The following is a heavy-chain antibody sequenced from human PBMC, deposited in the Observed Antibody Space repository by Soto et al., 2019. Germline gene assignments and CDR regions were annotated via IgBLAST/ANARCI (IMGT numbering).Heavy chain of an antibody. D-gene: IGHD3-3*01. CDR2: ISGSGGST. Sequence: EVQLLESGGGLVQPGGSLRLSCAASGFTFSSYAMSWVRQAPGKGLEWVSAISGSGGSTYYADSVKGRFTISRDNSKNTLYLQMNRLRAEDTAVYYCAKDLVRFLEWFDAFDIWGQGTMVTVSS. J-gene: IGHJ3*02. V-gene: IGHV3-23*01. CDR3: AKDLVRFLEWFDAFDI. CDR1: GFTFSSYA.